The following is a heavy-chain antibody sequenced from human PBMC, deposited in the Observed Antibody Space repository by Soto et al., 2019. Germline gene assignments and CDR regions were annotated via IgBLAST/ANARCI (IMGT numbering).Heavy chain of an antibody. D-gene: IGHD5-18*01. Sequence: QITLKESGPTLVKPTQILTLTCNFSGFSLSTRGVCVGWIRQPPGKALEWLALVYWGDDIWYSPSMKSRLTITTHTSKNQVVLTMTNMDPVDTATHYWAHRPYGYKDYCNYWGQGTLVTVSS. CDR2: VYWGDDI. V-gene: IGHV2-5*02. CDR1: GFSLSTRGVC. J-gene: IGHJ4*02. CDR3: AHRPYGYKDYCNY.